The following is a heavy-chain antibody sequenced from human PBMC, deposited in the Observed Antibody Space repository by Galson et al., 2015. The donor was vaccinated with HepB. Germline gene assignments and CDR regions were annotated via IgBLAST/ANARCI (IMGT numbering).Heavy chain of an antibody. D-gene: IGHD6-13*01. CDR2: ISWNSGSI. J-gene: IGHJ4*02. Sequence: SLRLSCAASGFTFDDYAMHWVRQAPGKGLEWVSGISWNSGSIGYADSVKGRFTISRDNAKNSLYLQMNSLRAEDTALYYCAKGRGAGISYTFDYWGQGTLVTVSS. V-gene: IGHV3-9*01. CDR1: GFTFDDYA. CDR3: AKGRGAGISYTFDY.